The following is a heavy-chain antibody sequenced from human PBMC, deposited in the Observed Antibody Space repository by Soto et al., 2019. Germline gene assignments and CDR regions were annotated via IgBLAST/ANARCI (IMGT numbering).Heavy chain of an antibody. V-gene: IGHV4-59*12. J-gene: IGHJ6*03. CDR3: ARGARFGDRRYMDV. CDR2: VYYSGKT. CDR1: GVSISSYY. Sequence: SDTLSLTCTVSGVSISSYYWFWIRQSPGRGLEWIGYVYYSGKTNYNPSLESRVTISVDTSENQFSLKLNSVTAADTAVYYCARGARFGDRRYMDVWGKGTTVTVSS. D-gene: IGHD3-10*01.